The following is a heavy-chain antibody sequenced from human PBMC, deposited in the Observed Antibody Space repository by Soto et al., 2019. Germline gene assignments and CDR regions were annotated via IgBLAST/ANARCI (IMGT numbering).Heavy chain of an antibody. V-gene: IGHV3-11*01. D-gene: IGHD5-18*01. CDR3: ARDGGRELWLQGYYYYGMDV. CDR1: GFTSSDYY. Sequence: PGGSLRLSCAASGFTSSDYYMSWIRQAPGKGLEWVSYISSSGSTIYYADSVKGRFTISRDNAKNSLYLQMNSLRAEDTAVYYCARDGGRELWLQGYYYYGMDVWGQGTTVTVSS. J-gene: IGHJ6*02. CDR2: ISSSGSTI.